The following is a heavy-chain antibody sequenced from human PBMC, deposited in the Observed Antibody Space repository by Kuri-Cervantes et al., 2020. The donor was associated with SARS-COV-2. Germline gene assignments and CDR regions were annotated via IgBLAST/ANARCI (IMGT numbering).Heavy chain of an antibody. CDR2: IIPIFGTA. J-gene: IGHJ6*03. Sequence: SVKVSCKASGGTFSSYAISWVRQAPGQGLEWMGGIIPIFGTANYAQKFQGRVTITADESTSTAYMELSSLRSEDTAVYYCARSRGRYSHSYCYYYMDVWGKGTTVTVSS. D-gene: IGHD3-16*02. V-gene: IGHV1-69*13. CDR1: GGTFSSYA. CDR3: ARSRGRYSHSYCYYYMDV.